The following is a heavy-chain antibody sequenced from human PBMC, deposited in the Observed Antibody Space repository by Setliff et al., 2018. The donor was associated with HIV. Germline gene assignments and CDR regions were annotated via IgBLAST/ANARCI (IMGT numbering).Heavy chain of an antibody. CDR3: ARTTTFFDY. CDR2: IYTSGST. D-gene: IGHD3-16*01. CDR1: GGSITSGGYY. V-gene: IGHV4-61*02. Sequence: KTSETLSLTCTVSGGSITSGGYYWSWIRQHPGKGLEWIGRIYTSGSTHYNPSLKSRVTISVDTSKNQFSLKLSSVTAADTAVYYCARTTTFFDYWGQGTLVTVSS. J-gene: IGHJ4*02.